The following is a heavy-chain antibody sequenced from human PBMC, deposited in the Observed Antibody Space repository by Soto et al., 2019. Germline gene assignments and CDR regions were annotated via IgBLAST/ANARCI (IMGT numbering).Heavy chain of an antibody. J-gene: IGHJ5*02. V-gene: IGHV1-18*01. Sequence: ASVKVSCKASGYTFTSYVISWVRQAPGQGLEWMGWISAYNGNTNYAQKLQGRVTMTTDTSTSTAYMELRSLRSDDTAVYYCAGDPLGANWFDPWGQGTLVTVSS. D-gene: IGHD4-17*01. CDR1: GYTFTSYV. CDR3: AGDPLGANWFDP. CDR2: ISAYNGNT.